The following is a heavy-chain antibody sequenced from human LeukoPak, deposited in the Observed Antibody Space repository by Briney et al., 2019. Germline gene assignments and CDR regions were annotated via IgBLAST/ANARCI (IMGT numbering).Heavy chain of an antibody. CDR2: IYYSGST. CDR3: ARHLNPRVDYSSSWIFDY. V-gene: IGHV4-39*01. D-gene: IGHD6-13*01. Sequence: PSETLSLTCTVSGGSISSSSYYWGWIRQPPGKGLEWIGSIYYSGSTYYNPSLKSRVTISVDTSKNQFSLKLSSVAAADTAVYYCARHLNPRVDYSSSWIFDYWGQGTLVTVSS. CDR1: GGSISSSSYY. J-gene: IGHJ4*02.